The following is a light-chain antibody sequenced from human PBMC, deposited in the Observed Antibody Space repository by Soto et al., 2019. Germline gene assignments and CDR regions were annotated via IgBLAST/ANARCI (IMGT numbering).Light chain of an antibody. CDR3: QQFNSFPRT. J-gene: IGKJ1*01. CDR2: VAS. Sequence: DIQLTQSPSFLSASVGDRVTVTCRARQGISSYLAWYQQKPGKAPKLLINVASTLQSGVPSRFSGSGSGTEFTLTISSLQTEDFATYYCQQFNSFPRTFGQGPKVEIK. V-gene: IGKV1-9*01. CDR1: QGISSY.